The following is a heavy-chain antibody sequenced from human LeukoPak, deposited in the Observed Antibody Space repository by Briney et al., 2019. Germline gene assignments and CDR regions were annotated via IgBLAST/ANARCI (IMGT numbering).Heavy chain of an antibody. CDR3: ARVSRLRRHIVVVPAAMQDSDYDSSGQPLAY. Sequence: ASVKVSCKASGYTFTSYDINWVRQATGQGLEWMGWMNPNSGNTGYAQKFQGRVTMTRNTSINTAYMELSSLRSEDTAVYYCARVSRLRRHIVVVPAAMQDSDYDSSGQPLAYWGQGTLVTVSS. D-gene: IGHD2-2*01. CDR1: GYTFTSYD. J-gene: IGHJ4*02. CDR2: MNPNSGNT. V-gene: IGHV1-8*01.